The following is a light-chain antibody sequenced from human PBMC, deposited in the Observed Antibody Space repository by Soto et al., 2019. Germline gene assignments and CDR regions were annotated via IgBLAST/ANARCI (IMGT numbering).Light chain of an antibody. J-gene: IGKJ2*01. V-gene: IGKV3-20*01. Sequence: EIVLTQSPGTLSLSPGERATLSCRASQTVTSSYLAWYQQVPGQAPRLLIYAASSRATGTPDRFSGSGSGTDFTLTISGLEPEDSAVYYCQEVGNSRTFGQVTKLEIK. CDR3: QEVGNSRT. CDR1: QTVTSSY. CDR2: AAS.